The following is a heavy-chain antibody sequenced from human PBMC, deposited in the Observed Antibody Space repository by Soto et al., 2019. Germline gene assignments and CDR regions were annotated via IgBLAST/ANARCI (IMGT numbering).Heavy chain of an antibody. V-gene: IGHV1-69*13. CDR2: IIPIFGTA. Sequence: SSVKVSFDASGDSFSSCSSVWVRQDPGQGLEWMGGIIPIFGTANYAQKFQGRVTITADESTSTAYMELSSLRSEDTAVYYCASMSSGYYGYFDYWGQGTLVTVSS. D-gene: IGHD3-22*01. J-gene: IGHJ4*02. CDR3: ASMSSGYYGYFDY. CDR1: GDSFSSCS.